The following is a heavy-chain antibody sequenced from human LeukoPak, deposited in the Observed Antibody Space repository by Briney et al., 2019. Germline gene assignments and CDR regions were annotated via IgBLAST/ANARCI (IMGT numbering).Heavy chain of an antibody. V-gene: IGHV3-48*01. Sequence: GGSLRLSCSASGFTFSSYSMNWVRQAPGKGLEWVSYISSSRSTIYYADSVEGRFTISRDNAKNSLYLQMNSLRAEDTAVYYCARDPSYYYYYMDVWGKGTTVTVSS. CDR2: ISSSRSTI. J-gene: IGHJ6*03. CDR3: ARDPSYYYYYMDV. CDR1: GFTFSSYS.